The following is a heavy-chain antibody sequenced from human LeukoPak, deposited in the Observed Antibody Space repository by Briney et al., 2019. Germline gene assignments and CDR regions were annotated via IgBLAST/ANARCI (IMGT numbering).Heavy chain of an antibody. V-gene: IGHV3-48*03. CDR3: AREGYSPLSWFDP. CDR2: ISSSGSTI. CDR1: GFTFSSYE. D-gene: IGHD5-18*01. Sequence: QAGGSLRLSCAASGFTFSSYEMNWVRQAPGKGLEWVSYISSSGSTIYYADSVKGRFTISRDNAKNSLYLQMNSLRAEDTAVYYCAREGYSPLSWFDPWGQGTLVTVSS. J-gene: IGHJ5*02.